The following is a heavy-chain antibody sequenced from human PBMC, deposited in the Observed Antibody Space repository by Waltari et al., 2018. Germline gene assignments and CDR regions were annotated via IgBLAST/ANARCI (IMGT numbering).Heavy chain of an antibody. D-gene: IGHD2-21*02. CDR1: GGSISSYY. Sequence: QVQLQESGPGLVKPSETLSLTCTVSGGSISSYYWSWIRQPPGKGLEWIGYIYTSGSTNYNPSLKSRVTISVDTSKNQFSLKLSSVTAADTAVYYCARGPGSGGNFFPYWFDYWGRGTLVTVSS. CDR3: ARGPGSGGNFFPYWFDY. J-gene: IGHJ4*02. V-gene: IGHV4-4*09. CDR2: IYTSGST.